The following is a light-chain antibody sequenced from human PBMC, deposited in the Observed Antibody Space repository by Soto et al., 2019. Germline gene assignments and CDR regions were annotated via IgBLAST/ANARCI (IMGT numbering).Light chain of an antibody. CDR1: TSDVGTYNY. CDR3: SSYSTSNTHVL. Sequence: QSALTQPASVSGSPGQSITISCTGATSDVGTYNYVSWYQHHPDKAPKLIIYEVSARPSGVSNRFSGSKSGSTASLTISGLQAEDEADYYCSSYSTSNTHVLFGGGTKVTVL. V-gene: IGLV2-14*01. J-gene: IGLJ2*01. CDR2: EVS.